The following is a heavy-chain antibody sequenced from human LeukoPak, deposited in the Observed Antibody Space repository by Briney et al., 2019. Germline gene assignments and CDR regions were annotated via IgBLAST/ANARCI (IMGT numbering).Heavy chain of an antibody. CDR1: GFTFSSYW. D-gene: IGHD2-15*01. Sequence: GGSLRLSCAASGFTFSSYWMSWVRQAPGKGLEWVATIRQDGSQKYYVDSVKGRFTISRDNAKNPLYLQMNSLRAEDTAVYYCASDPGVVVAATRDYWGQGTLVTVSS. CDR3: ASDPGVVVAATRDY. CDR2: IRQDGSQK. J-gene: IGHJ4*02. V-gene: IGHV3-7*01.